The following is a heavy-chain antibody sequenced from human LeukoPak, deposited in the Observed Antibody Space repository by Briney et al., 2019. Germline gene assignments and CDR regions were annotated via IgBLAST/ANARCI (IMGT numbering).Heavy chain of an antibody. V-gene: IGHV3-23*01. D-gene: IGHD1-26*01. Sequence: PGGSLRLSCAASGFTFSSYAMSWVRQAPGKGLEWVSAISGSGGSTYYADSVKGRFTISRDNSKNTLYLQMNSLRAEDTAVYYCANVRIVGARQGIVPDFDYWGQGTLVTVSS. CDR2: ISGSGGST. CDR1: GFTFSSYA. J-gene: IGHJ4*02. CDR3: ANVRIVGARQGIVPDFDY.